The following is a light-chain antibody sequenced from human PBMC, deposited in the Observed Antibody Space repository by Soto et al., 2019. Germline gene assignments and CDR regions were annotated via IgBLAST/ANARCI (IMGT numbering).Light chain of an antibody. J-gene: IGKJ1*01. Sequence: DIQMTQSPSTLSASVGDRFTITCRASQSIVYSLGWYRRKPGKAPYLLISDVSILERGVPSRFSGTGSGTEFTINRKSMQLDHGAGSDPQQHRGYSRELGPGTKVDIK. CDR2: DVS. CDR3: QQHRGYSRE. V-gene: IGKV1-5*01. CDR1: QSIVYS.